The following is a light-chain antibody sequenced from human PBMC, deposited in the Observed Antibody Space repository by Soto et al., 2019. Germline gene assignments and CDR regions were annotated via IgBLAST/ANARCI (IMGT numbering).Light chain of an antibody. Sequence: EIVLTQSPATLSLSPGERATLSCRASQSVSSSFAWYQQKPGQAPRLLIYGAYNGATGTPARFSGAGSGTDFTLTISSLEPEDFAVYYCKQRYNWPLTFGGGTKVDIK. CDR2: GAY. CDR3: KQRYNWPLT. CDR1: QSVSSS. J-gene: IGKJ4*01. V-gene: IGKV3-11*01.